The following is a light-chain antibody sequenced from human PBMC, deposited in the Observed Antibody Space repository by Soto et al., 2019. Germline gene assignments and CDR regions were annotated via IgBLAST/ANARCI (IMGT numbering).Light chain of an antibody. V-gene: IGLV2-14*01. CDR1: SSDVGGYNY. CDR3: SSYTSSSTRGVYV. J-gene: IGLJ1*01. Sequence: QSALTQPASVSGSPGQSITISCTGTSSDVGGYNYVSWYQQHPGKAPKLMIYDVSNRPSGVSNRFSGSKSGNTASLTISGLQAGDEADYYCSSYTSSSTRGVYVFGTGTKLTVL. CDR2: DVS.